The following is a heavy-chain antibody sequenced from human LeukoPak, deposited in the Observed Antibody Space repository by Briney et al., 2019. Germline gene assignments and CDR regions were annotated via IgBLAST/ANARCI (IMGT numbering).Heavy chain of an antibody. CDR3: ATLPMITFGGIIENFDY. J-gene: IGHJ4*02. D-gene: IGHD3-16*02. Sequence: GGSLRLSCAASGFTFSSYSMNWVRQAPGKGLEWVSYITSSSSTIYYADSVEGRFTISRDNAKNSLYLQMNSLRDEDTAVYYCATLPMITFGGIIENFDYWGQGTLVTVSS. CDR2: ITSSSSTI. V-gene: IGHV3-48*02. CDR1: GFTFSSYS.